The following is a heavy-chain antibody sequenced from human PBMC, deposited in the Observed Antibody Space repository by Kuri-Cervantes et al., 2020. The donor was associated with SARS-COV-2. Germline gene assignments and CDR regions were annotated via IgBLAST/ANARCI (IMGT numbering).Heavy chain of an antibody. Sequence: GSLRLSCTVSGGSISSYYWSWIRQPPGKGLEWIGYIYYSGSTNYNPSLKSRVTISVDTSKNQFSLKLSSVTAADTAVYYCARLPMVRVYLCDYWGQGTLVTVSS. CDR1: GGSISSYY. CDR2: IYYSGST. D-gene: IGHD3-10*01. V-gene: IGHV4-59*08. J-gene: IGHJ4*02. CDR3: ARLPMVRVYLCDY.